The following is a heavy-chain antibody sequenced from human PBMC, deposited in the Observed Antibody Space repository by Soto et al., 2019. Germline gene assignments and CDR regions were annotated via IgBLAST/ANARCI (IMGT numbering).Heavy chain of an antibody. D-gene: IGHD3-9*01. V-gene: IGHV4-34*01. CDR3: GRLEGLATISYYFDY. Sequence: PSETLSLTCAVCGGSFSGYYCSWIRQPPGKGLEWIGSVYHSGSTNYNPSLESRVTISVDKSKNQFSLKLMSLSAADTAVYYCGRLEGLATISYYFDYWGQGALVT. J-gene: IGHJ4*02. CDR2: VYHSGST. CDR1: GGSFSGYY.